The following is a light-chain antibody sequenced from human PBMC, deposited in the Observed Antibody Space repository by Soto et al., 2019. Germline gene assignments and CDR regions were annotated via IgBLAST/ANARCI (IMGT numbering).Light chain of an antibody. J-gene: IGKJ4*01. V-gene: IGKV3-20*01. CDR3: QQYGNSLT. Sequence: EIVLTQSPGTLSLSPGERATLYCRASQSVRSSYLAWYHQKPGQAPRLLMYGASSRATGIPDRFSGSGSGTDFTLTISRLEPEDFAVYYCQQYGNSLTFGGGTKVDIK. CDR1: QSVRSSY. CDR2: GAS.